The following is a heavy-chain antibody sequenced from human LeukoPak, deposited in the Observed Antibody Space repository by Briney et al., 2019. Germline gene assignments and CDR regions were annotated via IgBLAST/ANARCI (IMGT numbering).Heavy chain of an antibody. CDR3: ARDHRGSGSRYYYYYMDV. CDR1: AFTFSSYS. J-gene: IGHJ6*03. V-gene: IGHV3-48*04. D-gene: IGHD3-10*01. Sequence: GGSLRLSCAASAFTFSSYSMNWVRQAPGKGLEGVSYISSSSTIYYADSVKGRFTISRDNAKNTLYLQMNSLRAEDTAVYYCARDHRGSGSRYYYYYMDVWGKGTTVTISS. CDR2: ISSSSTI.